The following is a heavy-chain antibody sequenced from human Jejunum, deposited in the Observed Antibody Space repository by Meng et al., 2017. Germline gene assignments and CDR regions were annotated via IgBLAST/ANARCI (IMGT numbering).Heavy chain of an antibody. CDR3: ARDSETYPTYFDY. D-gene: IGHD5-24*01. V-gene: IGHV4-61*03. Sequence: QVQLQESGPGLGRPSETLSLTCTVSGGSVSSGFYYWSWIRQPPGMGLEWIGYISDSGTTNYNPSLKSRVTMSVDTSKNHFSLKLTSVTAADTAVYFCARDSETYPTYFDYWGQGTLVTVSS. CDR2: ISDSGTT. J-gene: IGHJ4*02. CDR1: GGSVSSGFYY.